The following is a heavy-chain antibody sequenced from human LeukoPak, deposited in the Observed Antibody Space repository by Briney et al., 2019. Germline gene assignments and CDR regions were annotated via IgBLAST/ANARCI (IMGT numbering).Heavy chain of an antibody. CDR3: ARETNSYGYDC. V-gene: IGHV3-48*01. CDR1: EFTFSSYA. Sequence: PGGSLRLSCAASEFTFSSYAVNWVRQAPGKGLEWVSYISSTSSSRYYADSVKGRFTISRDNARNSLYLQMNSLRAEDTAVYYCARETNSYGYDCWGQGTLVTVSS. J-gene: IGHJ4*02. CDR2: ISSTSSSR. D-gene: IGHD5-18*01.